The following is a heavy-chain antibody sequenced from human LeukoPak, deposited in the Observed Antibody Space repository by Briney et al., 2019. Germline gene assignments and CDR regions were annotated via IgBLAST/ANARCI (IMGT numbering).Heavy chain of an antibody. V-gene: IGHV3-23*01. J-gene: IGHJ3*02. Sequence: GGSLRLSCAASGFTFSTYAITWVRLAPGQGLEWVSAISDNGGGTYYADSAKGRFTVSRDNSKNTLYLQMNSLRAEDTAVYYCAREFKVGTTTLSFDIWGQGTMVTVSS. D-gene: IGHD1-26*01. CDR2: ISDNGGGT. CDR1: GFTFSTYA. CDR3: AREFKVGTTTLSFDI.